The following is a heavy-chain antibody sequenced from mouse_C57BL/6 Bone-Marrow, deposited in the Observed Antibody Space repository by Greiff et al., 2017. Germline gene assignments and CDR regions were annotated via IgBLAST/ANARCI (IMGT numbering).Heavy chain of an antibody. V-gene: IGHV6-3*01. CDR1: GFTFSNYW. CDR2: IRLKSDNYAT. CDR3: TGAVLLRLYYFDY. D-gene: IGHD1-1*01. J-gene: IGHJ2*01. Sequence: EVQVVESGGGLVQPGGSMKLSCVASGFTFSNYWMNWVRQSPEKGLEWVAQIRLKSDNYATHYAESVKGRFTISRDDSKSSVYLQMNNLRAEDTGIYYCTGAVLLRLYYFDYWGQGTTLTVSS.